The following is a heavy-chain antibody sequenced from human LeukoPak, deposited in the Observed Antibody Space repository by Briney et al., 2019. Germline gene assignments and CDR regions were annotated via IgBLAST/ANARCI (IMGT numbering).Heavy chain of an antibody. CDR2: VYDGDTT. J-gene: IGHJ4*02. CDR1: GFIFSRYG. Sequence: GGSLRLSCAASGFIFSRYGMSWVRQAPGKGLEWVSAVYDGDTTYYADSVKGRFTISRDNSKNTLYLQINSLRVEDTAVYFCARDRLLYLDYWGQGTPVTVSS. V-gene: IGHV3-53*01. D-gene: IGHD2-21*02. CDR3: ARDRLLYLDY.